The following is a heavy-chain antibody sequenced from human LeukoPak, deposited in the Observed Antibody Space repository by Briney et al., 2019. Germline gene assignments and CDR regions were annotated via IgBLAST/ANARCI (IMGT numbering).Heavy chain of an antibody. Sequence: SETLSLTCTVSGGSISPYYWSWIRQPPGKGLEWIGYIYYSGSTKYNTSLKSRVTISVDTSKNQFSLKLNSVTAADTAVYYCARGGCGGDCYLKWFDPWRQGTLVTVSS. D-gene: IGHD2-21*02. V-gene: IGHV4-59*01. CDR2: IYYSGST. CDR1: GGSISPYY. J-gene: IGHJ5*02. CDR3: ARGGCGGDCYLKWFDP.